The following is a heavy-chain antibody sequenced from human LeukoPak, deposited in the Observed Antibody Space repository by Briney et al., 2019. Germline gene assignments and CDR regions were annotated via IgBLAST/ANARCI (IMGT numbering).Heavy chain of an antibody. D-gene: IGHD6-19*01. CDR2: ISGSGGST. CDR3: AQTEVAGPILGDY. J-gene: IGHJ4*02. Sequence: GGSLRLSCAASGFTFSSYAMSWVRQAPGKGLEWVSAISGSGGSTYYADSVKGRFTISRDNSKNTLYLQMNSLRAEDTAVYYCAQTEVAGPILGDYWGQGTLVTVSS. CDR1: GFTFSSYA. V-gene: IGHV3-23*01.